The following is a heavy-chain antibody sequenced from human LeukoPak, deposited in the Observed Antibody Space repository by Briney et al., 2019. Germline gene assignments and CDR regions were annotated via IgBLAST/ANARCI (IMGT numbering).Heavy chain of an antibody. CDR2: INPNSGGT. J-gene: IGHJ4*02. D-gene: IGHD3-10*01. CDR3: AREVIGSAYNDY. Sequence: ASVTVSCKASGYIFTGYYMHWVRQAPGQGLEWMGWINPNSGGTNYAQKFQGRVSMSRDTSISTAYMELSRLRSDDTAVYYCAREVIGSAYNDYWGQGTLVTVSS. CDR1: GYIFTGYY. V-gene: IGHV1-2*02.